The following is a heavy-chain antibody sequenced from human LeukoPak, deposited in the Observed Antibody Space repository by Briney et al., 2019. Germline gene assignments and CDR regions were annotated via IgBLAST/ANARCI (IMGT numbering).Heavy chain of an antibody. CDR2: INPSGGST. J-gene: IGHJ3*02. CDR3: ARAGIVVVTGGGAFDI. D-gene: IGHD2-21*02. V-gene: IGHV1-46*01. Sequence: ASVKVSCKASGYTFTGYYMHWVRQAPGQGLEWMGIINPSGGSTNYAQKFQGRVTMTRDMSTSTVYMELSSLRSEDTAVYYCARAGIVVVTGGGAFDIWGQGTTVIVSS. CDR1: GYTFTGYY.